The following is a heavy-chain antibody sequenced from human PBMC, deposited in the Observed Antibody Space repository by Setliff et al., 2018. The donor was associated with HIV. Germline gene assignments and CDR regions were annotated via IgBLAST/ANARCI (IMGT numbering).Heavy chain of an antibody. V-gene: IGHV4-59*06. J-gene: IGHJ6*03. Sequence: KTSETLSLTCTVSGGSISSYYWSWIRQHPGKGLEWIGYMSYSGSTFYKSSLKSRVTMSIDTSKNQFSLMLSPVTAADTAVYYCARATYTLQFLKWSPDSSLYYYYMDVWGKGTTVTVSS. CDR1: GGSISSYY. D-gene: IGHD3-3*01. CDR3: ARATYTLQFLKWSPDSSLYYYYMDV. CDR2: MSYSGST.